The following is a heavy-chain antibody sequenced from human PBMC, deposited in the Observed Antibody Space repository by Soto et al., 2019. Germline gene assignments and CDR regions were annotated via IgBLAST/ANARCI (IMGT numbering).Heavy chain of an antibody. D-gene: IGHD2-2*02. Sequence: SVKVSCKASGGTFSSYAISWVRQAPGQGLEWMGGIIPIFGTANYAQKFQGRVTITADESTSTAYMELSSLRSEDTAVYYCARGVVPAALLTRGYGMNVWGQGTTVTVSS. J-gene: IGHJ6*02. V-gene: IGHV1-69*13. CDR2: IIPIFGTA. CDR1: GGTFSSYA. CDR3: ARGVVPAALLTRGYGMNV.